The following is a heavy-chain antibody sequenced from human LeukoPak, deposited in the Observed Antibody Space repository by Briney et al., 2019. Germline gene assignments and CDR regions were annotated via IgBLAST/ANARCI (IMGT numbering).Heavy chain of an antibody. D-gene: IGHD5-18*01. CDR3: AKDPRWIQLWLDYYMDV. J-gene: IGHJ6*03. CDR1: GFTFNSYA. CDR2: TSGSGGNT. V-gene: IGHV3-23*01. Sequence: GGSLRLSCAASGFTFNSYAMSWVRQAPGKGLEWVSGTSGSGGNTYYADSAKGRFTISRDNSKNTLYLQMNSLRAEDTAVYYCAKDPRWIQLWLDYYMDVWGKGTTVTVSS.